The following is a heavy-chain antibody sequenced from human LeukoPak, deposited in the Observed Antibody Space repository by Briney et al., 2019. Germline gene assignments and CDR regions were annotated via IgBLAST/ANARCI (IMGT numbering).Heavy chain of an antibody. CDR2: TSAYNGNT. J-gene: IGHJ4*02. D-gene: IGHD1-7*01. CDR3: ARDLGTSLVDY. Sequence: ISVVGQALGQGLEWMGWTSAYNGNTNYAQKLQGRLTMTTDTSTSTAYMELRSLRSDDTAVYYCARDLGTSLVDYWGQGTLVTVSS. V-gene: IGHV1-18*01.